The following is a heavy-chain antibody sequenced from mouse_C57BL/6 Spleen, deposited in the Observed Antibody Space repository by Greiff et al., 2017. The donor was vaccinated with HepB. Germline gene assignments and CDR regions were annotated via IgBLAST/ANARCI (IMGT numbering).Heavy chain of an antibody. J-gene: IGHJ2*01. CDR2: IHPNSGST. CDR1: GYTFTSYW. D-gene: IGHD1-1*01. V-gene: IGHV1-64*01. CDR3: ARELLRYYFDY. Sequence: QVQLKQSGAELVKPGASVKLSCKASGYTFTSYWMHWVKQRPGQGLEWIGMIHPNSGSTNYNEKFKSKATLTVDKSSSTAYMQLSSLTSEDSAVYYCARELLRYYFDYWGQGTTLTVSS.